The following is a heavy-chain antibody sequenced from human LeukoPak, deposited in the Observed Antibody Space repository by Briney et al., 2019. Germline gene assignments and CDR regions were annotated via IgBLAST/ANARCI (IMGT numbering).Heavy chain of an antibody. CDR3: ARDMAGTDYYDSSGYWRD. CDR2: ISAYNGNT. J-gene: IGHJ4*02. V-gene: IGHV1-18*01. CDR1: GYTFTSYG. D-gene: IGHD3-22*01. Sequence: GASVKVSCKASGYTFTSYGISWVRQAPGQGLEWMGWISAYNGNTNYAQKLQGRVTMTTDTSTSTAYMELRSLRSDDTAVYYCARDMAGTDYYDSSGYWRDWGQGTLVTVSS.